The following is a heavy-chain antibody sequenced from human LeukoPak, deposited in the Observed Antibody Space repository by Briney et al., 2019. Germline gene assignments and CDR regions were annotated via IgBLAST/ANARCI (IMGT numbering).Heavy chain of an antibody. Sequence: ASVKVYCKASGYTFTSYDINWMRQATRQGLEWMGSMNPNSGNTAHAQHIQCRVTMTTNTSISTAYMELSSLTAEDSAVYYCATRLGAAGTTPHYFGEGTLVTVSS. D-gene: IGHD6-13*01. CDR1: GYTFTSYD. J-gene: IGHJ4*02. V-gene: IGHV1-8*01. CDR2: MNPNSGNT. CDR3: ATRLGAAGTTPHY.